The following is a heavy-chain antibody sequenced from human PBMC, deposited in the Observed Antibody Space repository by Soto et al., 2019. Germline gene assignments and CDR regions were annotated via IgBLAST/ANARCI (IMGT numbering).Heavy chain of an antibody. CDR2: LSDSVGTT. D-gene: IGHD3-22*01. J-gene: IGHJ4*02. Sequence: GGSLRLSCAVSGFSFGTYTVNWVRQAPGMGLEWVSGLSDSVGTTHYAYSVKGRFTISRDKSKNTLYLQMNNLRAEDTAVYYCAKHLIGGRLQSPFDSWGQGTLVTVSS. CDR3: AKHLIGGRLQSPFDS. CDR1: GFSFGTYT. V-gene: IGHV3-23*01.